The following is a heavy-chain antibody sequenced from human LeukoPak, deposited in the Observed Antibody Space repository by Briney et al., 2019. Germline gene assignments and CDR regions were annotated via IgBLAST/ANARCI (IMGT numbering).Heavy chain of an antibody. J-gene: IGHJ4*02. CDR3: ARDQGYYFDY. CDR2: ISTYNGNT. CDR1: GYTFTSYG. V-gene: IGHV1-18*01. Sequence: ASVKVSCKASGYTFTSYGVSWVRQAPGQGLEWMGWISTYNGNTNYAQKFQGRVNMTTDTSTSTAYMELRSLRSDDTAVYYCARDQGYYFDYWGQGTPVTVSS.